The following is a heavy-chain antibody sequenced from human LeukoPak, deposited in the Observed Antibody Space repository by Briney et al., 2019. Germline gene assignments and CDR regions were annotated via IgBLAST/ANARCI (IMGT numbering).Heavy chain of an antibody. CDR1: GLTFNNYW. CDR2: IRTDGLET. D-gene: IGHD3-3*01. CDR3: ARVMSGYYVVLDI. Sequence: GGSLRLSCAASGLTFNNYWMHWVRQAPGKGLVWVSRIRTDGLETSYADSVKGRFTVSRDNAKDTLYLQMNSLRAEDTAVYYCARVMSGYYVVLDIWGQGTMVTVSS. V-gene: IGHV3-74*01. J-gene: IGHJ3*02.